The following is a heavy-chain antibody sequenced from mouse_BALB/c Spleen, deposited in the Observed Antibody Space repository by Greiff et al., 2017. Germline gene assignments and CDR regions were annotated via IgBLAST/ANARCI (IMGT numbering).Heavy chain of an antibody. CDR2: INSNGGST. V-gene: IGHV5-6-2*01. CDR3: ASLYDYGAMDY. J-gene: IGHJ4*01. CDR1: GFTFSSYY. D-gene: IGHD2-4*01. Sequence: EVQRVESGGGLVKLGGSLKLSCAASGFTFSSYYMSWVRQTPEKRLELVAAINSNGGSTYYPDTVKGRFTISRDNAKNTLYLQMSSLKSEDTALYYCASLYDYGAMDYWGQGTSVTVSS.